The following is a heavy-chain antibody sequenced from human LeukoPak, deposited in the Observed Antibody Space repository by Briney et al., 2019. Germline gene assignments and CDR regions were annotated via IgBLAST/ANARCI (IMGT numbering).Heavy chain of an antibody. Sequence: SETLSLTCAVYGGSFSGYYWSWIRQPPGKGLEWIGEINHSGSTNYNPSLKSRVTISVDTSKNQFSLKLSSATAADTAVYYCARHVEGVRFTTFLAYWGQGTLVTVSS. CDR3: ARHVEGVRFTTFLAY. CDR1: GGSFSGYY. V-gene: IGHV4-34*01. D-gene: IGHD3-9*01. J-gene: IGHJ4*02. CDR2: INHSGST.